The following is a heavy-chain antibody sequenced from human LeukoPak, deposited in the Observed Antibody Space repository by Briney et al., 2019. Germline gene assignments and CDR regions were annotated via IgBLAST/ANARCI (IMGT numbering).Heavy chain of an antibody. D-gene: IGHD1-26*01. J-gene: IGHJ4*02. CDR2: IKVVGSEK. V-gene: IGHV3-7*01. Sequence: PGGSLRHSHAASGFHPWYYWICWVGPAPRRGREWVANIKVVGSEKYYVDSVKGRFTISRDNAKNSLYLQMDTLRVDDTAVYYCVRDLSRSSGTYSPPYFDYWGQGTLVTVSS. CDR3: VRDLSRSSGTYSPPYFDY. CDR1: GFHPWYYW.